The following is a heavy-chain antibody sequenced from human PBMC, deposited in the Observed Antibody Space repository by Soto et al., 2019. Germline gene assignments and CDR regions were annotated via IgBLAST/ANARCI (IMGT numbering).Heavy chain of an antibody. CDR3: AKDREGLVVFYY. Sequence: GGSLRLSCAAAGFSVSTSHISWVRQAPGKGLEWVSVIYSGGATHYAVSVKGRLIISRDKSKNTVDLQMNSLRAEDTAVYYCAKDREGLVVFYYWARGTLVTVSA. CDR2: IYSGGAT. D-gene: IGHD3-3*01. J-gene: IGHJ4*02. CDR1: GFSVSTSH. V-gene: IGHV3-53*01.